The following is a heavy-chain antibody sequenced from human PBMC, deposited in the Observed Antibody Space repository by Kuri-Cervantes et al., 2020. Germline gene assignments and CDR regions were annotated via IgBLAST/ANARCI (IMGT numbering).Heavy chain of an antibody. J-gene: IGHJ4*02. CDR2: INPNSGGT. CDR3: ARDFGRKLLWFGDAPGAYFDY. Sequence: ASVKVSCKASGYTFTGYCMHWVRQAPGQGLEWMGWINPNSGGTNYAQKFQGRVTITADKSTSTAYMELSSLRSEDTAVYYCARDFGRKLLWFGDAPGAYFDYWGQGTLVTVSS. D-gene: IGHD3-10*01. V-gene: IGHV1-2*02. CDR1: GYTFTGYC.